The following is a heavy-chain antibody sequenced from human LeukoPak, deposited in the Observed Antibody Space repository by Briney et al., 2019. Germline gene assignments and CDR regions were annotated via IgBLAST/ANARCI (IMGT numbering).Heavy chain of an antibody. Sequence: SETLSLTCIVSGGSISSSSYYWGWIRQPPGKGLEWIGSIYYSGSTYYNPSLKSRVTISVDTSKNQFSLKLSSVTAADTAVYYCARAGYSSSWYDRWFDPWGQGTLVTVSS. CDR1: GGSISSSSYY. CDR3: ARAGYSSSWYDRWFDP. J-gene: IGHJ5*02. CDR2: IYYSGST. D-gene: IGHD6-13*01. V-gene: IGHV4-39*07.